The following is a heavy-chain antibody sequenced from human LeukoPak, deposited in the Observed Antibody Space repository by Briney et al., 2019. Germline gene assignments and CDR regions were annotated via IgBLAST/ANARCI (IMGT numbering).Heavy chain of an antibody. CDR2: ISNSGSTT. D-gene: IGHD6-19*01. CDR1: GFAFSAYS. J-gene: IGHJ4*02. V-gene: IGHV3-23*01. CDR3: AKDLGKIDSSGPQGY. Sequence: GGSLRLSCAASGFAFSAYSMTWVRQAPGKGLEWVSVISNSGSTTFYADPVKGRFTISRDNSKNTLYLQMNSLRAEDTAVYYCAKDLGKIDSSGPQGYWGQGTLVTVSS.